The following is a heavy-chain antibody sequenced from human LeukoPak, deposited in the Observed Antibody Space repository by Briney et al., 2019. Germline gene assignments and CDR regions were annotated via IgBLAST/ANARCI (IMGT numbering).Heavy chain of an antibody. CDR3: VRGRGSYGWFDP. D-gene: IGHD3-10*01. CDR2: ISYDGSNK. CDR1: GFTFSSYG. V-gene: IGHV3-30*03. Sequence: GGSLRLSCAASGFTFSSYGMHWVRQAPGKGLEWVAVISYDGSNKYYADSVKGRFTISRDDAKNTVDLQMNSLRGEDTAVYYCVRGRGSYGWFDPWGQGTLVTVSS. J-gene: IGHJ5*02.